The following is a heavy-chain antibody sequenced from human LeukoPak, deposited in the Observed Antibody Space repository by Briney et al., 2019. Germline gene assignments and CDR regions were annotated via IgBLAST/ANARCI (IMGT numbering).Heavy chain of an antibody. Sequence: SETLSLTCTVSGYYISSGYYWGWIRPPPGKGLEWIGSIYHSGSTYYNPSLKSRVTISVDTSKNQFSLKLSSVTAADTAVYYCARGWRSFDYWGQGTLVTVSS. CDR2: IYHSGST. V-gene: IGHV4-38-2*02. D-gene: IGHD1-1*01. CDR3: ARGWRSFDY. J-gene: IGHJ4*02. CDR1: GYYISSGYY.